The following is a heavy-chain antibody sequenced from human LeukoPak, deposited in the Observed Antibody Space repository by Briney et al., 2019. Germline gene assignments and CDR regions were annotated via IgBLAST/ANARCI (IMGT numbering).Heavy chain of an antibody. V-gene: IGHV4-39*02. Sequence: NASETLSLTCTVSGGSISSSSYYWGWIRQPPGKGLEWIGSIYYSGSTYYNPSLKSRVTISVDTSKNQFSLKLSSVTAADTAVYYCARDRSDYVWGSYRPFDPWGQGTLVTVSS. D-gene: IGHD3-16*02. CDR2: IYYSGST. CDR1: GGSISSSSYY. J-gene: IGHJ5*02. CDR3: ARDRSDYVWGSYRPFDP.